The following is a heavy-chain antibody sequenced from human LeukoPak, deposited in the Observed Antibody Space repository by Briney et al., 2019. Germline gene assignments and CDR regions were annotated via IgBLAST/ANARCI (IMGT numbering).Heavy chain of an antibody. Sequence: GRSLRLSCAASGFTFSSYAMHWVRQAPGKGLEWVAVISYDGSNKYYADSVKGRFTISRDNAKNSLYLQMNSLRAEDTAVYYCASLDGMIGYWGQGTLVTVSS. CDR2: ISYDGSNK. V-gene: IGHV3-30-3*01. J-gene: IGHJ4*02. CDR1: GFTFSSYA. D-gene: IGHD3-22*01. CDR3: ASLDGMIGY.